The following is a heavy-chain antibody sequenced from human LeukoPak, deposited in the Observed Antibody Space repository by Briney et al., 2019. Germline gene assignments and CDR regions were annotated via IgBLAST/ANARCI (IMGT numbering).Heavy chain of an antibody. J-gene: IGHJ4*02. CDR3: EMGPTNDSSGYLGSSPGY. V-gene: IGHV1-69*04. CDR1: GGTFSSYA. CDR2: IIPILGIA. Sequence: ASVKVSCKASGGTFSSYAISWVRQAPGQGLEWMGRIIPILGIANYAQKFQGRVTITADKSASTAYMELSSLRSEDTAVYYCEMGPTNDSSGYLGSSPGYWGQGTLVTVSS. D-gene: IGHD3-22*01.